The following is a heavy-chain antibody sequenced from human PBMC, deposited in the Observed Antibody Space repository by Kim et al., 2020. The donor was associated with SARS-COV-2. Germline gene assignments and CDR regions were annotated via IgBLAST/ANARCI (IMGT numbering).Heavy chain of an antibody. D-gene: IGHD2-2*01. Sequence: SVKVSCKASGGTFSSYAISWVRQAPGQGLEWMGGIIPIFGTANYAQKFQGRVTITADESTSTAYMELSSLRSEDTAVYYCARSGGYCSSTSCSGSQLYYYYYGMDVWGQGTTVTVSS. J-gene: IGHJ6*02. CDR3: ARSGGYCSSTSCSGSQLYYYYYGMDV. CDR2: IIPIFGTA. CDR1: GGTFSSYA. V-gene: IGHV1-69*13.